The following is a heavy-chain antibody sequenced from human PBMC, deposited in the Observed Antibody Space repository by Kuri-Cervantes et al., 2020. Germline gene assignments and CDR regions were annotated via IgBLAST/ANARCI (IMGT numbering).Heavy chain of an antibody. D-gene: IGHD6-13*01. CDR2: ISYVGSNK. Sequence: GESLKISCEASGFTFSSYAMHWVRQAPGKGLEWVAVISYVGSNKYYADSVKGRFTISRDNSKNTLYLQMNSLRAEDTAVYYCAKSNTGNSCYPVDYWGQGTLVTVSS. V-gene: IGHV3-30-3*02. J-gene: IGHJ4*02. CDR3: AKSNTGNSCYPVDY. CDR1: GFTFSSYA.